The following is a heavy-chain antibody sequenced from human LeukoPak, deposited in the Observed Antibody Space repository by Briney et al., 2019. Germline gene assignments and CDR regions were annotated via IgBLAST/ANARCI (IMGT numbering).Heavy chain of an antibody. CDR2: ISYDGSNK. Sequence: GRSLRLSCAASGFTFSSYGMDWVRQAPGKGLEWVAVISYDGSNKYYADSEKGRFTISRDNSKNTLYLQMNSLRVEDTAVYYCAKDLAPYYYYGMDVWGQGTTVTVSS. J-gene: IGHJ6*02. CDR3: AKDLAPYYYYGMDV. V-gene: IGHV3-30*18. CDR1: GFTFSSYG.